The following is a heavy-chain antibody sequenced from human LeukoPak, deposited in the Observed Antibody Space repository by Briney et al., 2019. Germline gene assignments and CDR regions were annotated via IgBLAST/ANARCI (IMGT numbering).Heavy chain of an antibody. CDR1: GDSISRYY. J-gene: IGHJ5*02. CDR3: ARDSGTTGEVKFDP. V-gene: IGHV4-4*07. D-gene: IGHD3-10*01. CDR2: IYNGGII. Sequence: SETLSLTCTVSGDSISRYYCSWIRQPAGKGLEWIGRIYNGGIITYNPSLKSRVTMSIDTSNNQFSLRLRFVTAADTAVYYCARDSGTTGEVKFDPWGQGTLVTVSS.